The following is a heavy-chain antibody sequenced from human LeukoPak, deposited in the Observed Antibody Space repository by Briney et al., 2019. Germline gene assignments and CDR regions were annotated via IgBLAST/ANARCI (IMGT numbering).Heavy chain of an antibody. CDR1: GGSISSSSYY. V-gene: IGHV4-39*01. D-gene: IGHD2-21*02. CDR3: ARRAVVVTATRPSTFDY. CDR2: IYYSGIT. J-gene: IGHJ4*02. Sequence: SETLSLTCTVSGGSISSSSYYWGWIRQPPGKGLGWIGNIYYSGITYYNPSLKSRVTISVDTSKNQFSLKLTSVTPADTAVYYCARRAVVVTATRPSTFDYWGQGTLVTVSS.